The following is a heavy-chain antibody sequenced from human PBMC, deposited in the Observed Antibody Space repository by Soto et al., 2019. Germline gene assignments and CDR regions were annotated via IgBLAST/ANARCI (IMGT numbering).Heavy chain of an antibody. J-gene: IGHJ5*02. CDR1: KFTFSRYW. CDR3: ARVASGRFDWFDP. V-gene: IGHV3-74*03. Sequence: EVQLVESGGGLVQPGGSLRLSCAASKFTFSRYWMHWVRQTPGKGMMWVSRINTAGSRTTYAASVKGRFTISRDNAKNTVCLDMNSLRAEDTAVYYCARVASGRFDWFDPLGQGTLVTVSS. D-gene: IGHD1-26*01. CDR2: INTAGSRT.